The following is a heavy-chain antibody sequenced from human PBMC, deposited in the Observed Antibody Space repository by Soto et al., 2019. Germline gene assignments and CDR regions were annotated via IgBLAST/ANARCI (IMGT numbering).Heavy chain of an antibody. CDR1: GYTFTSYA. CDR2: IHAGNGNT. CDR3: ARFDCSGGSCYPNYYYHGMDV. Sequence: GASVTVSCKASGYTFTSYAMHWVRQAPGQRLEWMGWIHAGNGNTKYSQKFQGRITITRDKSASTAYMELSSLRYEDTAVYYCARFDCSGGSCYPNYYYHGMDVWGQGTTVTVSS. J-gene: IGHJ6*02. V-gene: IGHV1-3*01. D-gene: IGHD2-15*01.